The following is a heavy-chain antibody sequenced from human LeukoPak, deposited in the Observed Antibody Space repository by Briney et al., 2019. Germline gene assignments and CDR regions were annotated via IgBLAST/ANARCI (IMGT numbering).Heavy chain of an antibody. D-gene: IGHD6-19*01. CDR1: GGSFSGYY. CDR3: ARVRRYSSGWPDNWFDP. CDR2: INHSGST. V-gene: IGHV4-34*01. Sequence: PSETLSLTCAVYGGSFSGYYWSWIRQPPGKGLEWIGEINHSGSTNYNPSLKSRVTISVDTSKNQFSLKLSSVTAADTAVYYCARVRRYSSGWPDNWFDPWGQGTLVTVSS. J-gene: IGHJ5*02.